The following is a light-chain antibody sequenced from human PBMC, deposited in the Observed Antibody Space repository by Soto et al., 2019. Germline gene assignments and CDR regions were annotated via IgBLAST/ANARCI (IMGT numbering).Light chain of an antibody. V-gene: IGLV2-8*01. CDR2: EVS. CDR3: GSYTGRNERV. Sequence: QSVLTQPPSASGSPGQSVTISCTGTSSDVGGYNYVSWFQQHPGKAPKLMIYEVSKWPSGLPDRFSGSKSGNTASLTDCGRQAEDEAYYYGGSYTGRNERVFGGGTKLTVL. J-gene: IGLJ3*02. CDR1: SSDVGGYNY.